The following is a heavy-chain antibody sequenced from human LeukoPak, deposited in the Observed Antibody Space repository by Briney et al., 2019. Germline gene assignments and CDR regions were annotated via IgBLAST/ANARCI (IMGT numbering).Heavy chain of an antibody. J-gene: IGHJ4*02. CDR2: ISGSGGST. CDR3: AKNPRYFDWLLLPADFDY. D-gene: IGHD3-9*01. CDR1: GFTFSSQA. Sequence: GGSLRLSCAASGFTFSSQAMSWVRQAPGKGREWVSAISGSGGSTYYAASGKGRFTISRDNSKNTLYLQMNSLRAEDTAVYYCAKNPRYFDWLLLPADFDYWGQGTLVTVSS. V-gene: IGHV3-23*01.